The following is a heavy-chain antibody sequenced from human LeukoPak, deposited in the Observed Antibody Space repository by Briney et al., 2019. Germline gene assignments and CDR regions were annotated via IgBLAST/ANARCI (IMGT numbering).Heavy chain of an antibody. CDR2: INSDGSST. J-gene: IGHJ4*02. CDR1: GFSFSSYW. Sequence: PGGSLRLSCAASGFSFSSYWMRWVRQAQEEGRVWVSRINSDGSSTSYADSVKGRFTIARDNAKNTLYLQMNSLRAEDTAVYYCARDGGGGDYGYWGQGTLVTVSS. D-gene: IGHD3-16*01. V-gene: IGHV3-74*01. CDR3: ARDGGGGDYGY.